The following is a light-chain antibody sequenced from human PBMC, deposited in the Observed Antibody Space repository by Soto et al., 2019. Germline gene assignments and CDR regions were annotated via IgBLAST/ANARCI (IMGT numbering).Light chain of an antibody. CDR2: EGS. J-gene: IGLJ2*01. CDR3: CSYTGSSTSYVV. V-gene: IGLV2-23*01. CDR1: SSDVGSYNL. Sequence: QSALTQPASVSGSHGQSITISCTGTSSDVGSYNLVSWYQQHPGKAPKIMIYEGSKRPSGVSNRFSGSKSGNTASLTISGLQAEDEADYYCCSYTGSSTSYVVFGGGTKLTVL.